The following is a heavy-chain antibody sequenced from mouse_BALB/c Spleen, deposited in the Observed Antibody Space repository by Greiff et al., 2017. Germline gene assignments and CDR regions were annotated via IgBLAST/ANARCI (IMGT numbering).Heavy chain of an antibody. CDR1: GYAFSSYW. J-gene: IGHJ4*01. Sequence: QVQLKESGAELVRPGSSVKISCKASGYAFSSYWMNWVKQRPGQGLEWIGQIYPGDGDTNYNGKFKGKATLTADKSSSTAYMQLSSLTSEDSAVYFCARGDGNYDAMDYWGQGTSVTVSS. V-gene: IGHV1-80*01. CDR2: IYPGDGDT. D-gene: IGHD2-1*01. CDR3: ARGDGNYDAMDY.